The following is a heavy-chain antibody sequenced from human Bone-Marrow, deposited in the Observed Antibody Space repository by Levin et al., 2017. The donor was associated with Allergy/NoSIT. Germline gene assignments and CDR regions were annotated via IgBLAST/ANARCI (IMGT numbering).Heavy chain of an antibody. CDR1: GGTFNTYT. CDR2: IIPMYGTT. J-gene: IGHJ4*02. CDR3: ARVPAFYYDSSGTYTDY. Sequence: SVKVSCKASGGTFNTYTLSWVRQAPGQGLEWMGRIIPMYGTTDYAQKFQGRVTLTADESTNTVYMELSSLRSEDTAVYYCARVPAFYYDSSGTYTDYWGQGTAVTVSS. V-gene: IGHV1-69*13. D-gene: IGHD3-22*01.